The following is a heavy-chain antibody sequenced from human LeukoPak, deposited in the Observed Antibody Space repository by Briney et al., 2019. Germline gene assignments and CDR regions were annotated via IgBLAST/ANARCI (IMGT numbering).Heavy chain of an antibody. CDR3: ARHTPPYYNILTGYLNYNCYMDV. CDR1: GYSFASYW. J-gene: IGHJ6*03. V-gene: IGHV5-51*01. D-gene: IGHD3-9*01. Sequence: GESLKISCEGSGYSFASYWVGWVRQMPGKGLEWVGIIYPADSDTRYSPSFQGHVTISVDRSINTAYLQWSSLKASDTATYYCARHTPPYYNILTGYLNYNCYMDVWGKGTTVTVSS. CDR2: IYPADSDT.